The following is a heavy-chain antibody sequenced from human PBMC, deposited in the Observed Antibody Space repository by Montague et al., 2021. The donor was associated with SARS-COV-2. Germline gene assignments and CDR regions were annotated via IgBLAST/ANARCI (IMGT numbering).Heavy chain of an antibody. CDR2: IYSGGITT. V-gene: IGHV3-23*03. J-gene: IGHJ4*02. CDR3: AKCTPEAAPEN. Sequence: SLRLSCAASGFTVRSYAMSWVRQAPGKGLEWVSLIYSGGITTYHXXSVKGRFTISRDNSKNTLYLQMDSLRVEDTAVYYCAKCTPEAAPENWGQGTLVTVSS. D-gene: IGHD2-15*01. CDR1: GFTVRSYA.